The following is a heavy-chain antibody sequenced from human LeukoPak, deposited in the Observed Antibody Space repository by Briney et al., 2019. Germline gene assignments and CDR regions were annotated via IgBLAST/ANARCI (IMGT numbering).Heavy chain of an antibody. D-gene: IGHD4-11*01. CDR3: ASHDYSNYGWFDP. Sequence: PSETLSLTCTVSGGSISSSTYYWGWIRQPPGKGLEWIGTIYYSGSTYYNPSLKSRVTISVDTSKNQFSLKLSSVTAADTAVYYCASHDYSNYGWFDPWGQGTQVTVSS. V-gene: IGHV4-39*01. CDR1: GGSISSSTYY. J-gene: IGHJ5*02. CDR2: IYYSGST.